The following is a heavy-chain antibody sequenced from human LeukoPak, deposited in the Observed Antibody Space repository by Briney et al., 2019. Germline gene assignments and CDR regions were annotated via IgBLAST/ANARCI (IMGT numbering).Heavy chain of an antibody. V-gene: IGHV4-59*08. CDR3: VRQSAAAGTHWFDP. Sequence: PSETLPLTCSVSGGSLSNYYWSWIRQPPGKGLEWIGYIYYSGSTNYNASLKSRVTISVDTSKNQFSLKLSSVTAADTAVYYCVRQSAAAGTHWFDPWGQGTLVTVSS. CDR2: IYYSGST. D-gene: IGHD6-25*01. CDR1: GGSLSNYY. J-gene: IGHJ5*02.